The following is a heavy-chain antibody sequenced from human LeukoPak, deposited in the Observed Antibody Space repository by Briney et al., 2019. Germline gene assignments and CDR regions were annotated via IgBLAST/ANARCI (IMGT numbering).Heavy chain of an antibody. D-gene: IGHD3-22*01. CDR3: ASYSSGYYYVLDY. CDR2: IYYSGSN. CDR1: GGSISSSSYY. V-gene: IGHV4-39*01. J-gene: IGHJ4*02. Sequence: SETLSLTCTVSGGSISSSSYYWGWIRQPPGKGLEWIGSIYYSGSNYYNPSLKSRVTISVDTSKNQFSLKLSSVTAADAAVYYCASYSSGYYYVLDYWGQGTLVTVSS.